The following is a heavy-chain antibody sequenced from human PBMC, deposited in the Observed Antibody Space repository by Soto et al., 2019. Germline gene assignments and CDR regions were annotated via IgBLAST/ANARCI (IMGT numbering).Heavy chain of an antibody. V-gene: IGHV3-48*01. D-gene: IGHD1-26*01. CDR2: INSGSTSV. J-gene: IGHJ5*02. Sequence: EVQLVESGGGLVQPGGSLRLSCVASGFTFNSYSMNWVRQAPGKGLEWISYINSGSTSVFYADSVKGRFTISRDNAKNSLYLQMNSLSAEETAVYYLASSASPDASWGQGTRVTFS. CDR3: ASSASPDAS. CDR1: GFTFNSYS.